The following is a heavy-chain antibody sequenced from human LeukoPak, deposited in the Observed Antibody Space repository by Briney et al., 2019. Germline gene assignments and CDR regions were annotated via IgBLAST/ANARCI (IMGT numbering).Heavy chain of an antibody. CDR2: INHSGST. CDR1: GGSVSGYY. Sequence: NPSETLSLTCAVYGGSVSGYYWSWIRQPPGKGLEWIGEINHSGSTNYNPSLKSRVTISVDTSKNQFSLKLSSVTAADTAVYYCARGAPVPAAMRWFDPWGQGTLVTVSS. CDR3: ARGAPVPAAMRWFDP. D-gene: IGHD2-2*01. J-gene: IGHJ5*02. V-gene: IGHV4-34*01.